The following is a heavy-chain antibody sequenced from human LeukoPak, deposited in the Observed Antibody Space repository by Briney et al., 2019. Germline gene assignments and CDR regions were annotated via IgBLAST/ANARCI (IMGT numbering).Heavy chain of an antibody. Sequence: TGGSLRLSCAASGFTFSNAWMSWVRQVPGKGLEWVGRIKRKTDSGNIDYGADVKGRFTISRDNSKKKLYLHTDSLKSKDTDVYYCTTYDYGDYYFFYGMDVWGQGTTVTVSS. J-gene: IGHJ6*02. CDR3: TTYDYGDYYFFYGMDV. D-gene: IGHD4-17*01. CDR1: GFTFSNAW. V-gene: IGHV3-15*01. CDR2: IKRKTDSGNI.